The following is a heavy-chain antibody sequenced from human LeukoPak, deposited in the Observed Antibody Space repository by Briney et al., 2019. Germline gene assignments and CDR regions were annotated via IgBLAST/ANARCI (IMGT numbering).Heavy chain of an antibody. Sequence: ASVKVSCKASGYTFTSYGISWVRQAPGQGLEWMGWISAYNGNTNYAQKLQGRVTMTTDTSTSTAYMELRSLRSDDTAVYYCARRAAIPYSYYALDVWGQGTTVIVSS. D-gene: IGHD2-2*02. V-gene: IGHV1-18*01. CDR3: ARRAAIPYSYYALDV. J-gene: IGHJ6*02. CDR1: GYTFTSYG. CDR2: ISAYNGNT.